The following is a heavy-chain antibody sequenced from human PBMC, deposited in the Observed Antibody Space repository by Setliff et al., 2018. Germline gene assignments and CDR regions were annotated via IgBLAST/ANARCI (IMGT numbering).Heavy chain of an antibody. CDR1: GGSISSYY. D-gene: IGHD6-13*01. CDR3: ARQPYSTTYYYYYYYMDV. Sequence: SETLSLTCTVSGGSISSYYWSWIRQPPGKGLEWIGYIYSSGSTKYNPSLKSRVTISVDTSKNQFSLKLNSVTAADTAIYYCARQPYSTTYYYYYYYMDVWGKGTTVTVSS. J-gene: IGHJ6*03. CDR2: IYSSGST. V-gene: IGHV4-4*08.